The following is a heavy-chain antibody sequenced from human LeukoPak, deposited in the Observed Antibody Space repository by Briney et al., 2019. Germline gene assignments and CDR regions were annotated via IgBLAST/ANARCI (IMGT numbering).Heavy chain of an antibody. Sequence: SETLSLTCTVSGGSISSYYWSWIRQPPGKGLEWIGYIYYSGSTNYNPSLKSRVTISVDTSKNQLSLKLSSVTAADTAVYYCARVIGYCSSTSCYELYYFDYWGQGTLVTVSS. V-gene: IGHV4-59*01. CDR1: GGSISSYY. CDR2: IYYSGST. D-gene: IGHD2-2*01. J-gene: IGHJ4*02. CDR3: ARVIGYCSSTSCYELYYFDY.